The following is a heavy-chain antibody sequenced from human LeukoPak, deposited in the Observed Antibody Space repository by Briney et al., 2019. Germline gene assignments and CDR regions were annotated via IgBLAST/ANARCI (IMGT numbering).Heavy chain of an antibody. CDR1: GGSISSYY. Sequence: PSETLSLTCTVSGGSISSYYWSWIRQPPGKGLEWIGYIYYSGSTNYNPSLKSRVTISVDTSKNQFSLKLSSVTAADTAVYYCARLRSYYYGMDVWGQGTTVTVSS. CDR2: IYYSGST. J-gene: IGHJ6*02. CDR3: ARLRSYYYGMDV. V-gene: IGHV4-59*08.